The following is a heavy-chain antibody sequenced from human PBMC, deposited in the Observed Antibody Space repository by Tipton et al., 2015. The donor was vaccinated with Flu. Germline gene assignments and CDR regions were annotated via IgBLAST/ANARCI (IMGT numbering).Heavy chain of an antibody. CDR3: ARDRWEYASGFDS. J-gene: IGHJ4*02. Sequence: TLSLTCSVSGDSIGSDYYWGWIRQSPGKGLEWIANMYRSGNTYYNPSLQSRVTTSIDKSKNQFSLKLTSVTAADTAVYYCARDRWEYASGFDSWGQGTLVTVSP. CDR1: GDSIGSDYY. CDR2: MYRSGNT. D-gene: IGHD1-26*01. V-gene: IGHV4-38-2*02.